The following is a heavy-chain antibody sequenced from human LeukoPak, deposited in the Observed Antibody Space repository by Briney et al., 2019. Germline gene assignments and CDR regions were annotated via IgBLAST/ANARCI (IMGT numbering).Heavy chain of an antibody. V-gene: IGHV3-7*01. CDR2: IKQDGSEK. CDR3: ARDRFGEPTFDY. CDR1: GFTFTDYW. J-gene: IGHJ4*02. D-gene: IGHD3-10*01. Sequence: GGSLRLSCTTSGFTFTDYWMTWVRQAPGKGLEWVANIKQDGSEKYYVDSVKGRFTISRDNAKNSLYLQMNSLRAEDTAVYYCARDRFGEPTFDYWGQGTLVTVSS.